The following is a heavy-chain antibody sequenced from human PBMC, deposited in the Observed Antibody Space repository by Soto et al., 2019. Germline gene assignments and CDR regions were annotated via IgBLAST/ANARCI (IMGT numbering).Heavy chain of an antibody. CDR2: IYMNGST. V-gene: IGHV4-4*07. CDR1: GGPISSYY. D-gene: IGHD6-19*01. J-gene: IGHJ6*02. Sequence: SETLSLTCTVSGGPISSYYWSWIRQPAGKGLEWIGRIYMNGSTNYNPSLKSRVTVSVDTSKSQFSLMLNSVTAADTAVYYCVRDGSSGWYYYGMDVWGQGTPVT. CDR3: VRDGSSGWYYYGMDV.